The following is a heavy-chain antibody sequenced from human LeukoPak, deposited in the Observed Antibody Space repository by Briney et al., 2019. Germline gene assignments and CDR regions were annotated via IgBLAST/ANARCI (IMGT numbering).Heavy chain of an antibody. V-gene: IGHV4-59*12. D-gene: IGHD3-22*01. Sequence: PSETLSLTCTVSGGSISSYYWSWIRQPPGKGLEWIGYIYYSGSTNYNPSLKSRVTISVDKSKNQFSLKLSSVTAADTAVYYCARSSGSSGYLFFDYWGQGTLVTVSS. CDR3: ARSSGSSGYLFFDY. CDR1: GGSISSYY. J-gene: IGHJ4*02. CDR2: IYYSGST.